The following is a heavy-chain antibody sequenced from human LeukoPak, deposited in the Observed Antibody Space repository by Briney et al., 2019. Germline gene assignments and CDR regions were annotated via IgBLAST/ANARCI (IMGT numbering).Heavy chain of an antibody. CDR3: ARAPSSYYYDSSGYSGGDWYFDL. CDR2: INPSGGST. D-gene: IGHD3-22*01. CDR1: GYTFTSYY. Sequence: EASVKVSCKASGYTFTSYYMHWVRQAPGQGLEWMGIINPSGGSTSYAQKFQGRVTMTRDTSTSTVYMELGSLRSEDTAVYYCARAPSSYYYDSSGYSGGDWYFDLWGRGTLVTVSS. V-gene: IGHV1-46*01. J-gene: IGHJ2*01.